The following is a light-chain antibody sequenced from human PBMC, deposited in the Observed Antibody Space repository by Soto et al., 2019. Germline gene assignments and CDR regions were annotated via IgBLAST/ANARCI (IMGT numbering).Light chain of an antibody. CDR3: CSYAHGSIYV. Sequence: QSALTQPASVSGPPGQSITISCTGTGXDIGFYNYVSWYQQHPGKAPKLLIYGVANRPSGVSARFSGSKSGSTASLTISGLQAEDEADYYCCSYAHGSIYVFGTGTKATVL. CDR1: GXDIGFYNY. V-gene: IGLV2-14*01. CDR2: GVA. J-gene: IGLJ1*01.